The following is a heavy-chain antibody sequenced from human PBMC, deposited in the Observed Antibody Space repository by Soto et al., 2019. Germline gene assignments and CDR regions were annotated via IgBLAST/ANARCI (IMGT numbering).Heavy chain of an antibody. J-gene: IGHJ4*02. CDR2: ISYDGSNK. D-gene: IGHD3-3*01. CDR3: ANWLPGGVYYDFWSGSH. V-gene: IGHV3-30*18. Sequence: GGSLRLSCAASGFTFSSYGMHWVRQAPGKGLEWVAVISYDGSNKYYADSVKGRFTISRDNSKNTLYLQMNSLRAEDTAVYYCANWLPGGVYYDFWSGSHWGQGTLVTVSS. CDR1: GFTFSSYG.